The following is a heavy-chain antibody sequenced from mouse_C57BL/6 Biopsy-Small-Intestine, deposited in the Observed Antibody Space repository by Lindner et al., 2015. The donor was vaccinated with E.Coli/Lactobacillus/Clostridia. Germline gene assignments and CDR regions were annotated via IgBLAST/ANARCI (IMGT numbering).Heavy chain of an antibody. D-gene: IGHD1-1*02. CDR3: ARDPGAHRRDCGGVPCSSSAYDI. Sequence: SVKVSCKSSGYTFTAYYIHWVRQAPGQGLEWIGWISPHSGDTNYVQTFQGRVTLTRDTSISTVYMELNSLRSDDTAVYYCARDPGAHRRDCGGVPCSSSAYDIWGQGTNVTVSS. J-gene: IGHJ1*01. CDR2: ISPHSGDT. CDR1: GYTFTAYY. V-gene: IGHV1-66*01.